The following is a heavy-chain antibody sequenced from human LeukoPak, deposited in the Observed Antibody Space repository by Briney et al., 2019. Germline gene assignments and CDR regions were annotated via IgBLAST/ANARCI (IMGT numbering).Heavy chain of an antibody. CDR1: GFTFSSYA. V-gene: IGHV3-30*03. CDR2: ISYDGSNK. D-gene: IGHD6-19*01. CDR3: ARVGVGSGWYRKGIAFDY. Sequence: GGSLRLSCAASGFTFSSYAMHWVRQAPGKRLEWVAVISYDGSNKYYADSVKGRFTISRDDSKNTLYLQMNGLRAEDTAVYYCARVGVGSGWYRKGIAFDYWGQGTLVTVSS. J-gene: IGHJ4*02.